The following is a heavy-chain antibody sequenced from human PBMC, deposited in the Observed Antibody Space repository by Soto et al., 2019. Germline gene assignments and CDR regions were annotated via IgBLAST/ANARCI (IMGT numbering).Heavy chain of an antibody. CDR2: ISSSGSSV. CDR1: GFTFSSFG. CDR3: ARDLTTSTWPYYFQY. J-gene: IGHJ4*02. V-gene: IGHV3-48*02. D-gene: IGHD2-2*01. Sequence: EVQLVESGGGLVQPGGSLRLSCASSGFTFSSFGMNWVRQAPGKGLAWVSYISSSGSSVHYADSVKGRFTISRDNAKISLFLQVNSLRDEDTAVYYCARDLTTSTWPYYFQYWGQGTLVTVSS.